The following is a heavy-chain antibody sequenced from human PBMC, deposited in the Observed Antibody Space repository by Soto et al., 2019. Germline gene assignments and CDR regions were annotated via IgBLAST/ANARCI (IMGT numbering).Heavy chain of an antibody. J-gene: IGHJ2*01. CDR2: ISPYEGRT. Sequence: QVQLVQPGAEVKEPGASVKVSCKTSGYSFSSRGIYWVRQAPGQGLEWVGWISPYEGRTNIVERHQGRVTLTTDTSTSTAYLELRSLRSADTGVYYCRREAGDYDLYFHLWGGGAPVTVSS. CDR3: RREAGDYDLYFHL. CDR1: GYSFSSRG. D-gene: IGHD3-22*01. V-gene: IGHV1-18*01.